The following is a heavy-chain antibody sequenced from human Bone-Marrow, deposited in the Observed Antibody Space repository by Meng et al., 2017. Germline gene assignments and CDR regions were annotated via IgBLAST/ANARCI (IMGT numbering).Heavy chain of an antibody. J-gene: IGHJ3*02. V-gene: IGHV3-21*01. Sequence: GGSLRLSCAASGFTFSSYSMNWVRQAPGKGLEWVSSISSSSSYIYYADSVKGRFTISRDNAKNSLYLQMNSLRAEDTAVYCCARDSSRPENAFDIWGQGTMVTVSS. CDR1: GFTFSSYS. D-gene: IGHD6-13*01. CDR3: ARDSSRPENAFDI. CDR2: ISSSSSYI.